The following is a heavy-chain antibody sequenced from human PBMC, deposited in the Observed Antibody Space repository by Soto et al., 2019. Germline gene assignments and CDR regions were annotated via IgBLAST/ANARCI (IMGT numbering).Heavy chain of an antibody. CDR2: ISSSSSYI. D-gene: IGHD3-3*01. CDR1: GFTFSSYS. CDR3: ARELFGMEGPFDY. Sequence: GGSLRLSCAASGFTFSSYSMNWVRQAPGKGLEWVSSISSSSSYIYYADSVKGRFTISRDNAKNSLYLQMNSLRAEDTAVYYCARELFGMEGPFDYWGQGTLVTVSS. J-gene: IGHJ4*02. V-gene: IGHV3-21*01.